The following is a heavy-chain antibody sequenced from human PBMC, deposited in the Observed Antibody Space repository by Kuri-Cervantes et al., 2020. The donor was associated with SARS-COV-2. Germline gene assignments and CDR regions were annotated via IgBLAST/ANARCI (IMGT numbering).Heavy chain of an antibody. Sequence: GESLKISCAASGFTFSSYWMHWVRQAPGKGLVLVSRINSDGSSTSYADSVKGRFTISRDNAKNTLYLQMNSLRAEDTAVYYCAKRPAVVRSFDYWGQGTLVTDSS. V-gene: IGHV3-74*01. J-gene: IGHJ4*02. CDR1: GFTFSSYW. D-gene: IGHD2-15*01. CDR3: AKRPAVVRSFDY. CDR2: INSDGSST.